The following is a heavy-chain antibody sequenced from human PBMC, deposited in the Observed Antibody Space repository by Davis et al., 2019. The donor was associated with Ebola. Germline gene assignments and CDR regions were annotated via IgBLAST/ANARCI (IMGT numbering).Heavy chain of an antibody. CDR1: GFTFSSYG. CDR2: IWYDGSNK. J-gene: IGHJ4*02. CDR3: ASNSGSLRVFDY. V-gene: IGHV3-33*08. Sequence: GGSLRLSCAASGFTFSSYGMHWVRQAPGKGLEWVAVIWYDGSNKYYADSVKGRFTIPRDNSKNTLYLQMNSLRAEDTAVYYCASNSGSLRVFDYWGQGTLVTVSS. D-gene: IGHD1-26*01.